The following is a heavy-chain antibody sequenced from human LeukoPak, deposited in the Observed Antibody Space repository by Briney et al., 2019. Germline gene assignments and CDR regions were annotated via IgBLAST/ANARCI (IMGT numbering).Heavy chain of an antibody. J-gene: IGHJ4*02. CDR1: GFTFSSYR. Sequence: GGSLRLSCAASGFTFSSYRMTWVRQAPGKGLEWVSYISSSGSTIYYADSVKGRFTISRDNAKNSLYLQMNSLRAEDTAVYYCARGWAGSRYYFDYWGQGTLVTVSS. CDR3: ARGWAGSRYYFDY. CDR2: ISSSGSTI. V-gene: IGHV3-48*03. D-gene: IGHD1-14*01.